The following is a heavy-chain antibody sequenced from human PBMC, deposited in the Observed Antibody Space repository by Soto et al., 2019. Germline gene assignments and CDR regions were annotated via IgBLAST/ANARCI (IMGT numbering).Heavy chain of an antibody. J-gene: IGHJ6*02. Sequence: ASVKVSCKASGYTFTTYALHWVRQAPGQRLEWMGWISAYNGNTKYAQKLQGRVTMTTDTSTSTAYMELRSLRSDDTAVYYCARRAPPMDVWGQGTTVTVSS. CDR2: ISAYNGNT. V-gene: IGHV1-18*01. CDR1: GYTFTTYA. CDR3: ARRAPPMDV.